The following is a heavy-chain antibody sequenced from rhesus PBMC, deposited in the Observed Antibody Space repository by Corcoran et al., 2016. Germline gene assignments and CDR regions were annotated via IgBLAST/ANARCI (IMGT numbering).Heavy chain of an antibody. Sequence: EVQLVESGGGLVQPGGSLRLSCAASGFTFSDHYMDWVRQAPGKGLAWVSSISSGSGITTLYPDSVKGLVTSSRDNAKNTVYLQMNSLRAEDTAVYYCTTDREYYEDDYGYYYAQTEYFEFWGQGALVTVSS. CDR1: GFTFSDHY. J-gene: IGHJ1*01. CDR3: TTDREYYEDDYGYYYAQTEYFEF. V-gene: IGHV3-110*02. D-gene: IGHD3S6*01. CDR2: ISSGSGITT.